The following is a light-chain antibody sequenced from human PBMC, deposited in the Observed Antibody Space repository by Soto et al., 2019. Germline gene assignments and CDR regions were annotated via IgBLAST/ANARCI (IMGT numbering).Light chain of an antibody. CDR2: KAS. CDR1: QSLSSW. J-gene: IGKJ1*01. CDR3: LQYNSYPWA. Sequence: DIQMTQSPSTLSASVGDRVTITCRASQSLSSWLAWYQQKPGKAPKLLIYKASSLESGVPSRFSGSGSGTEFTLTISSLQPDDFATYYCLQYNSYPWAFGHGTKV. V-gene: IGKV1-5*03.